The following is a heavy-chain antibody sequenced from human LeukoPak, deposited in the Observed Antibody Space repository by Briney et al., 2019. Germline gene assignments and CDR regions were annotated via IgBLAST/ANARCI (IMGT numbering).Heavy chain of an antibody. D-gene: IGHD3-22*01. CDR3: ARGSGYYGEDFEY. CDR1: GGSFSGYY. Sequence: PSETLSLTCAVYGGSFSGYYWSWIRQPPGKGLEWIGEINHSGSTNYNPSLKSRVTISLDTSKNQFSLKLSSVTAADTAVYYCARGSGYYGEDFEYWGQGTLVTVSS. V-gene: IGHV4-34*01. CDR2: INHSGST. J-gene: IGHJ4*02.